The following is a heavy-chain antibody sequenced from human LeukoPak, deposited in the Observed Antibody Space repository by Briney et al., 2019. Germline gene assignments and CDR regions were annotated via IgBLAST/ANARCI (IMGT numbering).Heavy chain of an antibody. CDR1: GFPFSSYS. V-gene: IGHV3-23*01. CDR3: AKENYDILTDFDY. Sequence: PGGSLRLSCAASGFPFSSYSMNWVRQAPGKGLEWVSDISGCFVIPYYAPSLKRRFTISRDNSKNTLYLQMNSLRAEDTAVYYCAKENYDILTDFDYCGQGTLVTVSS. CDR2: ISGCFVIP. D-gene: IGHD3-9*01. J-gene: IGHJ4*02.